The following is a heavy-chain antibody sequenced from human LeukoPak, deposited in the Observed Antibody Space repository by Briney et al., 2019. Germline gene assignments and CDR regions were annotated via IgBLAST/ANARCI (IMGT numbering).Heavy chain of an antibody. D-gene: IGHD2-2*01. J-gene: IGHJ5*02. CDR3: ARGQRPQYTSTWDNWFDP. Sequence: GGSLRLSCAASGFSFDRYDMNWVRRAPGKGLEWISFVSASGEITYYADSVRGRFSISRDNAKNSLYLQIDSLRAEDTAVYYCARGQRPQYTSTWDNWFDPWGQGTQVTVSS. CDR1: GFSFDRYD. CDR2: VSASGEIT. V-gene: IGHV3-48*03.